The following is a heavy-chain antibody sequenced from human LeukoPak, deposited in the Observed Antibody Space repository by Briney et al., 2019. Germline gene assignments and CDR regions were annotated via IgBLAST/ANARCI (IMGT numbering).Heavy chain of an antibody. V-gene: IGHV4-34*01. CDR2: INHSGST. Sequence: SETLSLTCAVYGGSFSGYYWSWIRQPPGKGLEWIGEINHSGSTNYNPSLKSRITKSVDTSKNQFSLKLSSVTAADTAVYYCARGGPGGSGSYYNPRYYGMDVWGKGTTVTVSS. CDR3: ARGGPGGSGSYYNPRYYGMDV. CDR1: GGSFSGYY. D-gene: IGHD3-10*01. J-gene: IGHJ6*04.